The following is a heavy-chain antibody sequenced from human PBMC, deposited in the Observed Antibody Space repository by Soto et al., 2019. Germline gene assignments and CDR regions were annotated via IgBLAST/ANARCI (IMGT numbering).Heavy chain of an antibody. Sequence: PGGSLRLSCAASGFTFSDYYMSWIRQAPGKGLEWVSYISSSGSTIYYADSVKGRFTISRNNAKNSLYLQMNSLRAEDTAVYYCARDVDIVASPFDYWGQGTLVTVSS. D-gene: IGHD5-12*01. J-gene: IGHJ4*02. V-gene: IGHV3-11*01. CDR3: ARDVDIVASPFDY. CDR1: GFTFSDYY. CDR2: ISSSGSTI.